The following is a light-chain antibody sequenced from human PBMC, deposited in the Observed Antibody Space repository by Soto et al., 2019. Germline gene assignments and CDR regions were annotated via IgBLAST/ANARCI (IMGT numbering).Light chain of an antibody. J-gene: IGLJ3*02. Sequence: QSVLMQPPSVTGAPGQRVTISCTWTNSNIGTGYGIYWYQQFPGTAPRLLIYGDNNRPSGVPDRFSGSKSGTSASLAITGLQAEDEAEYYCQSYDTSPFDLMFGGGTKLTVL. CDR2: GDN. V-gene: IGLV1-40*01. CDR1: NSNIGTGYG. CDR3: QSYDTSPFDLM.